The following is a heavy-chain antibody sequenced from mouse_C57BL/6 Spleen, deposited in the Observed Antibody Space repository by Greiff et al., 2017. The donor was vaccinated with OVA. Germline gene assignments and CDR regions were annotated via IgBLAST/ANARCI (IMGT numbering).Heavy chain of an antibody. CDR3: ARVYGVYAMDY. V-gene: IGHV5-17*01. CDR2: ISSGSSTI. J-gene: IGHJ4*01. CDR1: GFTFSDYG. D-gene: IGHD1-1*02. Sequence: EVKLMESGGGLVKPGGSLKLSCAASGFTFSDYGMHWVRQAPEKGLEWVAYISSGSSTIYYADTVKGRFTISRDNAKNTLFLQMTSLRSEDTAMYYCARVYGVYAMDYWGQGTTVTVSS.